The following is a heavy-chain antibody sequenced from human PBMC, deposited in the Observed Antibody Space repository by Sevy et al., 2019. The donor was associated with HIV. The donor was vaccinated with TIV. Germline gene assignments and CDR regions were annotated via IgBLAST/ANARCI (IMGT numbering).Heavy chain of an antibody. CDR2: IYYSGST. CDR1: GGTISSYY. Sequence: SETLSLTCTVFGGTISSYYWNWIRQPPWKGLEWIGYIYYSGSTNYNPSLKSRVTISVDMSKNQFSLRLCSVTAADTAVYYCARESPLGVEWELSRPQNWFDPWGQGTLVTVSS. D-gene: IGHD1-26*01. J-gene: IGHJ5*02. V-gene: IGHV4-59*01. CDR3: ARESPLGVEWELSRPQNWFDP.